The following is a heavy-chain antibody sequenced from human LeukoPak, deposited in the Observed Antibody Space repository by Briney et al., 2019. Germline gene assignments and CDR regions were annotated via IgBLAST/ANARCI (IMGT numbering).Heavy chain of an antibody. CDR2: IYPGDSDT. D-gene: IGHD6-13*01. CDR1: GSIFTSYW. J-gene: IGHJ4*02. V-gene: IGHV5-51*01. Sequence: GESLKISCKGSGSIFTSYWIGWVRQLPGKGLEWMGIIYPGDSDTRYSPSFQGQVTISPHKSIRTAYLPWSSLKASDTPMYYCARHHQGSWPRFDYWGQGTLVTVSS. CDR3: ARHHQGSWPRFDY.